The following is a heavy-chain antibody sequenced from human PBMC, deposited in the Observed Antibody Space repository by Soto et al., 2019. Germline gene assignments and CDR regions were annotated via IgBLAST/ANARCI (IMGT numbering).Heavy chain of an antibody. D-gene: IGHD3-10*01. Sequence: SVKVSCKASGFTFTSSAVQGVRQARGQRLEWIGWIVVGSGNTNYAQKFQERVTITRDMSTSTAYMELSSLRSEDTAVYYCAADRRTMVRGVIINDYYGMDVWGQGTTVTVSS. CDR2: IVVGSGNT. CDR1: GFTFTSSA. CDR3: AADRRTMVRGVIINDYYGMDV. J-gene: IGHJ6*02. V-gene: IGHV1-58*01.